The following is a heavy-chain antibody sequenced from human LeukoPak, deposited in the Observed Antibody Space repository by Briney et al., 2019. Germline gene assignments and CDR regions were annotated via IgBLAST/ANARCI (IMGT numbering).Heavy chain of an antibody. CDR1: GYTFINNW. D-gene: IGHD3-10*01. CDR3: ARVLVSVRGVNYFDY. J-gene: IGHJ4*02. V-gene: IGHV1-46*01. Sequence: GASVKVSCKASGYTFINNWMHWVRQAPGQGLEWIGLINPTGTGTLYAQKFQGRVTMTRDMSTSTDYMELSSLRSEDTAVYYCARVLVSVRGVNYFDYWGQGTLATVSS. CDR2: INPTGTGT.